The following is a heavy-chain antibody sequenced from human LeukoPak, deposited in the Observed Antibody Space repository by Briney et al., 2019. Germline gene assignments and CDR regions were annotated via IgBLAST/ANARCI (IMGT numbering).Heavy chain of an antibody. J-gene: IGHJ4*02. V-gene: IGHV3-23*01. D-gene: IGHD4-11*01. CDR3: APQPPTLDY. CDR2: IRDSGSST. Sequence: GGSLRLSCAASGFTFSSYAMSWVRQAPGKGLEWVSAIRDSGSSTHYADSVKGRFTISRDNSKNTLYLQMNSLRAEDTAVYYCAPQPPTLDYWGQGTLVTVSS. CDR1: GFTFSSYA.